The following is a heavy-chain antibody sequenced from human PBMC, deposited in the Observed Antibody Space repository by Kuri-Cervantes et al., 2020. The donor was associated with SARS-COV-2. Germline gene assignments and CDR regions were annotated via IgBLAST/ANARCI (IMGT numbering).Heavy chain of an antibody. CDR2: ISGSSEYV. V-gene: IGHV3-21*01. Sequence: GGSLRLSCTASGFTISSYTLTWVRQAPGKGLEWVSSISGSSEYVYYADSVKGRFTISRDNARNSLFLQMNRLRDEDTAVYYCAPPVGGNSVPSTWGQGTLVTVSS. CDR1: GFTISSYT. D-gene: IGHD4-23*01. J-gene: IGHJ5*02. CDR3: APPVGGNSVPST.